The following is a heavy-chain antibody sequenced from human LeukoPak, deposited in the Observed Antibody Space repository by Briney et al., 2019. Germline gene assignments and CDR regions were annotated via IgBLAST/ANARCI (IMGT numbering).Heavy chain of an antibody. J-gene: IGHJ4*02. CDR3: ASHDMVRGVIAIDY. CDR1: GYSFTSYC. CDR2: IYPGDSDT. D-gene: IGHD3-10*01. V-gene: IGHV5-51*01. Sequence: GESLKISCEASGYSFTSYCIGCLRRMPPKSREWMGVIYPGDSDTRYSPSFQGQVTISADKSISTAYLQWSSLTASDTAMYYCASHDMVRGVIAIDYWGQGTLVTVSS.